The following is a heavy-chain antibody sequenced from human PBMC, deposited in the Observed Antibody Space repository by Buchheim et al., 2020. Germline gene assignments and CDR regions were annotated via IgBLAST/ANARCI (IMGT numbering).Heavy chain of an antibody. J-gene: IGHJ4*02. D-gene: IGHD2-15*01. CDR1: GGSISSSSYY. Sequence: QLQLQESGPGLVKPSETLSLTCTVSGGSISSSSYYWGWIRQPPGKGLEWIGSIYYSGSTYYNPSLKSRVTISVDTSKNQFSLKLSSVTAADTAVYYCARQDVVVAATQQFDYWGQGTL. CDR2: IYYSGST. V-gene: IGHV4-39*01. CDR3: ARQDVVVAATQQFDY.